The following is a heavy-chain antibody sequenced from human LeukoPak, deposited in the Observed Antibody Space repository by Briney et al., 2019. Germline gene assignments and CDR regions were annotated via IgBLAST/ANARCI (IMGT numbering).Heavy chain of an antibody. Sequence: VISYDGSNTYYADSVKGRFTISRDNSKNKLYLQMNSLRAEDTAVYYCARGATINDFTLDYWGQGTLVTVSS. CDR2: ISYDGSNT. D-gene: IGHD5-12*01. J-gene: IGHJ4*02. V-gene: IGHV3-30*01. CDR3: ARGATINDFTLDY.